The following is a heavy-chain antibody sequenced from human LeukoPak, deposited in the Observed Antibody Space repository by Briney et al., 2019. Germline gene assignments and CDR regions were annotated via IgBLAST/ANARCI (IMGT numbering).Heavy chain of an antibody. Sequence: SETLSLTCTVSGSSISNYCWSWIRQPPGKRLEWIGYIYYSGSTNYNPSLKSRVTISVDTSKNQFSLKLSSVTAADTAVYYCARGDVDTSMALFWGQGTLVTVSS. CDR2: IYYSGST. V-gene: IGHV4-59*01. CDR1: GSSISNYC. CDR3: ARGDVDTSMALF. D-gene: IGHD5-18*01. J-gene: IGHJ4*02.